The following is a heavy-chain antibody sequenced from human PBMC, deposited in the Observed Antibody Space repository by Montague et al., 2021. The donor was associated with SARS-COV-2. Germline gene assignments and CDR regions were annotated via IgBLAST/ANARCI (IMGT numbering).Heavy chain of an antibody. J-gene: IGHJ2*01. CDR1: GGSITSGGYY. CDR3: ARDRGWGSRGAGYIDL. V-gene: IGHV4-31*03. CDR2: IYHTGST. D-gene: IGHD2-21*01. Sequence: TLSLTCPVSGGSITSGGYYWTWIRQHPGKGLEWIGYIYHTGSTYYNPSLQSRLRTSVDTSKNELSLTLTSVTAADTAIYYCARDRGWGSRGAGYIDLWGRGTLVTVSS.